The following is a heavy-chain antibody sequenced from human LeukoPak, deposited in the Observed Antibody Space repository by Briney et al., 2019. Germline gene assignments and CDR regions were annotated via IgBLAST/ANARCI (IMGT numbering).Heavy chain of an antibody. CDR1: GGSISTTGYY. CDR2: IYYSGST. J-gene: IGHJ4*02. CDR3: ASDKGYSNNYFDY. V-gene: IGHV4-39*02. D-gene: IGHD6-13*01. Sequence: PSETLSLTCTVSGGSISTTGYYWAWIRQPPGKGLQWIASIYYSGSTYYNSSLKSRVTISVDTSKNQFSLKLSSMTAADTAVYYCASDKGYSNNYFDYWGQETLVTVSS.